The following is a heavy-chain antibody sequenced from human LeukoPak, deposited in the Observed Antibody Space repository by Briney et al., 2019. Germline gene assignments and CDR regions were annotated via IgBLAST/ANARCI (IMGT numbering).Heavy chain of an antibody. CDR2: IWYDGSNK. V-gene: IGHV3-30*02. J-gene: IGHJ3*02. CDR1: GFTFSSYG. Sequence: GGSLILSCAASGFTFSSYGMHWVRQAPGKGLEWVAVIWYDGSNKYYADSVKGRFTISRDNSKNTLYLQMNSLRAEDTAVYYCAKVQGVVVTNDAFDIWGQGTMVTVSS. D-gene: IGHD3-22*01. CDR3: AKVQGVVVTNDAFDI.